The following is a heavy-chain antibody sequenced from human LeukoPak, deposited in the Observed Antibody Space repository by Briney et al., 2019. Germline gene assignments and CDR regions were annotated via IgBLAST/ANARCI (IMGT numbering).Heavy chain of an antibody. Sequence: PSETLSLTCTVSGGSISSYSWSWIRQPPGKGLEWIGYIYYSGSTNYHPSLKSRVTISVDTSKNQFYLKLSSVTAADTAGYYCARERDEVVPAAIFYYYYMDVWGKGTTVTVSS. CDR2: IYYSGST. D-gene: IGHD2-2*02. V-gene: IGHV4-59*01. J-gene: IGHJ6*03. CDR3: ARERDEVVPAAIFYYYYMDV. CDR1: GGSISSYS.